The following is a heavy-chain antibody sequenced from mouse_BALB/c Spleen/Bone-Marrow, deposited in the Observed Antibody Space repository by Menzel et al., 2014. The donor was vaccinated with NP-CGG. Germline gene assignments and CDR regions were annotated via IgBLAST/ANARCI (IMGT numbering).Heavy chain of an antibody. Sequence: EVQRVESGPELVKPGASMKISCKASGYSFTGYTMNWVKQSHGKNLEWIGLINPYNGGTSYNQKFKDKATLTIDKSSSTAYMELLSLTSEDSAVYYCTRGLEYVVDYWGQGTSVTVSS. V-gene: IGHV1-18*01. D-gene: IGHD2-13*01. CDR3: TRGLEYVVDY. J-gene: IGHJ4*01. CDR1: GYSFTGYT. CDR2: INPYNGGT.